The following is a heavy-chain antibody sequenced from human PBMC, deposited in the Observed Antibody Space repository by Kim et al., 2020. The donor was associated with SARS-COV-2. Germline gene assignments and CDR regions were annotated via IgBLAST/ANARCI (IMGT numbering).Heavy chain of an antibody. J-gene: IGHJ4*02. CDR3: AESFSGSYFGYDY. V-gene: IGHV3-30*18. CDR1: GFTFNTYG. D-gene: IGHD1-26*01. Sequence: GGSLRLSCAASGFTFNTYGMHWVRQAPGKGLEWVAVISYDGSNKYYADSVKGRFTISRDNSKNTRYLQMNSLRIEDTAVYYCAESFSGSYFGYDYWGPGTLGTVSP. CDR2: ISYDGSNK.